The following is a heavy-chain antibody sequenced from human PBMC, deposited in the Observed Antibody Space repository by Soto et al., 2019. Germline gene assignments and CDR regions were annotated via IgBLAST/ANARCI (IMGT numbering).Heavy chain of an antibody. J-gene: IGHJ4*02. V-gene: IGHV1-69*01. CDR2: IIPIFGTA. CDR3: AIDRRGSRYFSAAGTDLVGQYYFGY. CDR1: GGTFSSYA. D-gene: IGHD6-13*01. Sequence: QVQLVQSGAEVKKPGSSVKVSCKASGGTFSSYAISWVRQAPGQGLEWMGGIIPIFGTADYAQKFQGRVTINADESTRTAYMEMSSLKSENTAVYYCAIDRRGSRYFSAAGTDLVGQYYFGYWGQGNLVTVAS.